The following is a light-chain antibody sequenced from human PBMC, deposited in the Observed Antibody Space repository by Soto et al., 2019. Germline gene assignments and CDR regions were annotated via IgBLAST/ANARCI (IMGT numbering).Light chain of an antibody. CDR3: HQYGSSPPVT. J-gene: IGKJ5*01. CDR1: QSVSSTY. Sequence: EIMLTQSPCTLPLSPGERATLSCRAIQSVSSTYLAWYQQKPGQAPRLLIYGASSRATGIPDRFSGSGSGTDFTLTISRLEPEDFAMYYCHQYGSSPPVTFGQGTRLAIK. V-gene: IGKV3-20*01. CDR2: GAS.